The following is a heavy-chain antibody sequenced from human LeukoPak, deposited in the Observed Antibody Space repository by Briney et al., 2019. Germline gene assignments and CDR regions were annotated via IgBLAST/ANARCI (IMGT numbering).Heavy chain of an antibody. CDR2: ISSSSYI. CDR3: ARLRDGYNLDWSHWYFDL. J-gene: IGHJ2*01. Sequence: GGSLRLSCAASGFTFSSYSMNWVRQAPGKGLEWVSSISSSSYIYYADSVKGRFTISRDNAKNSLYLQMNSLRAEDTAVYYCARLRDGYNLDWSHWYFDLWGRGTLVTVSS. V-gene: IGHV3-21*01. D-gene: IGHD5-24*01. CDR1: GFTFSSYS.